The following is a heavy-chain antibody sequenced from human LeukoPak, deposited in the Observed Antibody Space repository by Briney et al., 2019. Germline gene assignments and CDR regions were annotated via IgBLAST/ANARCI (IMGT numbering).Heavy chain of an antibody. D-gene: IGHD5-18*01. CDR3: ARDLSRDTAMDLFDN. J-gene: IGHJ4*02. V-gene: IGHV4-61*02. CDR2: IYTSGST. CDR1: GGSISSGSYY. Sequence: SETLSLTCTVSGGSISSGSYYWSWIRQPAGKGLEWIGRIYTSGSTNYNPPLKSRVTISVDTSKNQFSLKLSSVTAADTAVYYCARDLSRDTAMDLFDNWGQGTLVTVSS.